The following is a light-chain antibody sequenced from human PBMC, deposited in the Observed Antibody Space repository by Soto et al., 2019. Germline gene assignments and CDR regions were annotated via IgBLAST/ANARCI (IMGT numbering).Light chain of an antibody. CDR2: EVS. J-gene: IGLJ2*01. V-gene: IGLV2-14*01. Sequence: QSVLTQPASVSGSPGQSITISCTGTSSDVGGYNYVSWYQHHPGKVPKLMIYEVSNRPLGISNRFSGSKSGNTASLTISGRQSEGEADYYCSSYTTSYTQVFGGGTKLTVL. CDR1: SSDVGGYNY. CDR3: SSYTTSYTQV.